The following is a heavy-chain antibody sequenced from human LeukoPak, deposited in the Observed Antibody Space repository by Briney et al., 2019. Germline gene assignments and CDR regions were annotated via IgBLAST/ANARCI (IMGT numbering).Heavy chain of an antibody. CDR2: IKQDGSEK. V-gene: IGHV3-7*01. Sequence: GGSLRLSCAASGFTFSNYWMSWVRQAPGKGLEWVANIKQDGSEKYCVDSVKGRFTISRDNAKNSLYLQMNSLRAEDTAVYYCARLLASSSSWLPYYYYYYMDVWAEGTTVTVSS. CDR1: GFTFSNYW. J-gene: IGHJ6*03. CDR3: ARLLASSSSWLPYYYYYYMDV. D-gene: IGHD6-13*01.